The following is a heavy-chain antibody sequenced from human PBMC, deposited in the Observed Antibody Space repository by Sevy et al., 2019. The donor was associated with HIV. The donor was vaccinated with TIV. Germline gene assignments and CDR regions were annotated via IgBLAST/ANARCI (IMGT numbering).Heavy chain of an antibody. D-gene: IGHD2-21*02. CDR2: ISYDGSNK. Sequence: GGSLRLSCAASGFTFSSYGMHWVRQAPGKGLEWVAVISYDGSNKYYADSVKGRFTISRDNSKNTLYLQMNSLRDEDTAVYYCAKAYIDIVVVTVFDYWGQGTLVTVSS. CDR1: GFTFSSYG. J-gene: IGHJ4*02. V-gene: IGHV3-30*18. CDR3: AKAYIDIVVVTVFDY.